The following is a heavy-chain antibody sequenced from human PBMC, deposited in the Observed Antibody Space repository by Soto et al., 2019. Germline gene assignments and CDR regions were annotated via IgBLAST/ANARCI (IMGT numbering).Heavy chain of an antibody. CDR1: GFTFSSYD. CDR3: VRRVSGNYDY. D-gene: IGHD1-7*01. V-gene: IGHV3-64*01. Sequence: EVQLAESGGGMVQPGGSLRLSCVASGFTFSSYDMHWVRLAPGKGLEYVSSISGNGGTTYYGNSVKGRFTISRDNSKNTLYLQMGSLRAEDMAVYYCVRRVSGNYDYWGQGTLVTVSS. CDR2: ISGNGGTT. J-gene: IGHJ4*02.